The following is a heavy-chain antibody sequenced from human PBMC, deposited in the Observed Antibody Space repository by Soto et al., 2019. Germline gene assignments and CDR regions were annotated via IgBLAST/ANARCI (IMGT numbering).Heavy chain of an antibody. D-gene: IGHD4-17*01. CDR1: GGTFSSYT. J-gene: IGHJ6*02. CDR3: ASRFDYGDNSLDV. V-gene: IGHV1-69*08. Sequence: QVQLVQSGAEVKKPGSSVKVSCKASGGTFSSYTFTWVRQAPGQGPEWMGRISPLLGTANYAQKFQGRVMITADKSTNTVYMALSSLRPEDTAIYYCASRFDYGDNSLDVWGQGTTVTVSS. CDR2: ISPLLGTA.